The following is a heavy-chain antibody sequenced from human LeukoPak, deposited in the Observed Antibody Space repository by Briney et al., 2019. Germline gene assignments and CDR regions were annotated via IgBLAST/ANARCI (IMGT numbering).Heavy chain of an antibody. D-gene: IGHD6-6*01. Sequence: ASVKVSCKASGYTFSSYGMSWVRQAPGQGDEWMGWISAYNGNTNYAQKLQGRVTMTTDTSTNTAYMELRSLRSDDTAVYYCARDRYSSSSDFDYWGQGILVTVSS. CDR3: ARDRYSSSSDFDY. J-gene: IGHJ4*02. CDR2: ISAYNGNT. CDR1: GYTFSSYG. V-gene: IGHV1-18*01.